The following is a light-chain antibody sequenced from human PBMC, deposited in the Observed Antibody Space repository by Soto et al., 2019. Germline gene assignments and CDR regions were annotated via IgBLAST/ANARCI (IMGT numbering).Light chain of an antibody. J-gene: IGKJ1*01. CDR2: DAF. Sequence: EILLTQSPATLSLSPGERATLSCRASQSVRSSLAWYQQKPGQAPRLLIYDAFNSATGIPGRFSGSGSGTDFTLTISSLETEDFAVYYCQQRSSWPWTFGQGAKVEIK. CDR1: QSVRSS. CDR3: QQRSSWPWT. V-gene: IGKV3-11*01.